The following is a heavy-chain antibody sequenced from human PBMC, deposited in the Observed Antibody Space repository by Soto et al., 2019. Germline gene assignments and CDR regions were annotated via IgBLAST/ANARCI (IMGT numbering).Heavy chain of an antibody. CDR3: ARILIPRDYDFWSGPKYDDAFDI. CDR2: IFSNDEK. V-gene: IGHV2-26*01. J-gene: IGHJ3*02. CDR1: GFSLSNARMG. D-gene: IGHD3-3*01. Sequence: QVTLKESGPVLVKPTETLTLTCTVSGFSLSNARMGVSWIRQPPGKALEWLAHIFSNDEKSYSPSLKSRLTISKDTSKSQVVLTMTNMDPVDTATYYCARILIPRDYDFWSGPKYDDAFDIWGQGTMVTVSS.